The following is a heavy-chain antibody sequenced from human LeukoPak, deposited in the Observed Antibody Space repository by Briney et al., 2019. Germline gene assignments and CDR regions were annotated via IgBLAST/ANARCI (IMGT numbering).Heavy chain of an antibody. J-gene: IGHJ3*02. CDR2: ISGSDAGT. V-gene: IGHV3-23*01. D-gene: IGHD3-16*01. Sequence: PGGSLRLSCAASGFTFSSYAMSWVRQIPGKGLEWVSAISGSDAGTYYADSVKGRFTISRDNSKNTLYLQMNRLRAEDTAVYYCAKDRAFPNYVFDIWGQGTMVTVSA. CDR1: GFTFSSYA. CDR3: AKDRAFPNYVFDI.